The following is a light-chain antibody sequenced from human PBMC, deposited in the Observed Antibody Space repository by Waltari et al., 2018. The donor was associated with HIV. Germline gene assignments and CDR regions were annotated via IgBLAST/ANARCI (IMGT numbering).Light chain of an antibody. CDR1: SSTIGTDS. Sequence: QSVLPQPPSVSAAPGQKVTISCSRSSSTIGTDSVSWYQHVPGAAPRLLIYDNSKRPSGIPDRFSGSESGTSATLAITGLQTGDEADYYCGTWDRTLGGGVFGGGTKLTVL. CDR3: GTWDRTLGGGV. V-gene: IGLV1-51*01. CDR2: DNS. J-gene: IGLJ3*02.